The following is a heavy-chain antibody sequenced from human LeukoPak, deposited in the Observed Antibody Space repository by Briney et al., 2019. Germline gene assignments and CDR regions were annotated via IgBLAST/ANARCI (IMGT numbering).Heavy chain of an antibody. Sequence: ASVKVSCKASGYTFSSYGISWVRQAPGQGLEWMGWISVYNGNTKYAQKFQGRVTMTTDTFTSTAYMEVTSLRSDDTAVYYCARDQYDSVWDSHRPYFDYRGQGTLVTVSS. CDR3: ARDQYDSVWDSHRPYFDY. V-gene: IGHV1-18*01. J-gene: IGHJ4*02. CDR2: ISVYNGNT. D-gene: IGHD3-16*02. CDR1: GYTFSSYG.